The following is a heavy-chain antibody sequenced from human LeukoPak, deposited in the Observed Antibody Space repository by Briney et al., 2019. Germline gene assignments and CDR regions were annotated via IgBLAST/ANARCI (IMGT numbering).Heavy chain of an antibody. D-gene: IGHD6-19*01. V-gene: IGHV3-20*04. CDR3: AKDARRTFGLSSGLYRGSYYFDY. CDR2: INWSGGST. Sequence: GGSLRLSCAASGFTFDHYGMSWVRQAPGKGLEWVSGINWSGGSTGYADSVKGRFTISKDNSKNTLFLQMNSLRPEDTAVYYCAKDARRTFGLSSGLYRGSYYFDYWGQGTLVTVSS. CDR1: GFTFDHYG. J-gene: IGHJ4*02.